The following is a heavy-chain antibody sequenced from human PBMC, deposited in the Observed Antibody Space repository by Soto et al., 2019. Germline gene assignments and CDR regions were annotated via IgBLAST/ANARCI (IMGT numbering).Heavy chain of an antibody. CDR3: ARQGFGPLHGLVDV. D-gene: IGHD3-10*01. CDR1: GGSISSYY. CDR2: VHHSWGS. V-gene: IGHV4-59*08. J-gene: IGHJ6*02. Sequence: QVQLQESGPGLVKPSETLSLSCTVSGGSISSYYWSWFRQSPGKRMEWIGYVHHSWGSSYNPPLQCGVAISLDTSKSQFSLKVTSVTATDTGVYYCARQGFGPLHGLVDVWGQGTTVTVSS.